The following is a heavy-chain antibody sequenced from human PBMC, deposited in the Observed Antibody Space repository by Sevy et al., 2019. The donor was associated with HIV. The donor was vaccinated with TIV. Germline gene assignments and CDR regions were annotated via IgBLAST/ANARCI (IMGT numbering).Heavy chain of an antibody. CDR3: ARGATIFGVVIDYYMDV. D-gene: IGHD3-3*01. Sequence: GGSLRLSCAASEFTFSSYAMHWVRQAPGKGLEWVAVISYDGSNKYYADSVKGRFTISRDNSKNTLYLQMNSLRAEDTAVYYCARGATIFGVVIDYYMDVWGKGTTVTVSS. V-gene: IGHV3-30-3*01. J-gene: IGHJ6*03. CDR2: ISYDGSNK. CDR1: EFTFSSYA.